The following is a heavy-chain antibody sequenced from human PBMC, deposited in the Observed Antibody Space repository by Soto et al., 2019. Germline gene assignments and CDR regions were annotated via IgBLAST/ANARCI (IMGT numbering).Heavy chain of an antibody. CDR1: GFSLSTSGMC. CDR3: ARIYTAAYYYGMDV. Sequence: SGPTLVNPTQTLTLTCTFSGFSLSTSGMCVSWIRQPPGKALEWLALIDWDDDKYYSTSLKTRLTISKDTSKNQVVLTMTNMDPVDMAMYYWARIYTAAYYYGMDVWGKGTTVTVSS. CDR2: IDWDDDK. V-gene: IGHV2-70*01. J-gene: IGHJ6*04.